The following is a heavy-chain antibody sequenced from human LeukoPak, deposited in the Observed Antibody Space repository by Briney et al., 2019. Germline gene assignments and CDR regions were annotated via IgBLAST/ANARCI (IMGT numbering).Heavy chain of an antibody. CDR1: GFTFSKCA. CDR2: ITATGDTA. Sequence: GGSLRLSCEASGFTFSKCAMSWVRQAPGKGLEWVAIITATGDTAYYADSVKGRFTISRDNSKNTLYLQMNSLRAEDTAVYYCAKDAGCTNGVCYSYYFDYWGQGTLVTVSS. J-gene: IGHJ4*02. D-gene: IGHD2-8*01. V-gene: IGHV3-23*01. CDR3: AKDAGCTNGVCYSYYFDY.